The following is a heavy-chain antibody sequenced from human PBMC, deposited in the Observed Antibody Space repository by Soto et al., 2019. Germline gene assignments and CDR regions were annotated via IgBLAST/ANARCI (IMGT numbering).Heavy chain of an antibody. D-gene: IGHD2-2*01. J-gene: IGHJ6*03. V-gene: IGHV3-11*01. CDR3: ARDLRQLLSHNYYYYYLDV. CDR1: GFTFSDYQ. CDR2: IGSSGLSV. Sequence: QVHLVESGGGLVKPGGSLRLSCAACGFTFSDYQMSWIRQAPGKGLEWVSYIGSSGLSVYYEDSVKGRFTISRDNANNSLYLQMNSLRAEDSAVYYCARDLRQLLSHNYYYYYLDVWGKGTTVSVSS.